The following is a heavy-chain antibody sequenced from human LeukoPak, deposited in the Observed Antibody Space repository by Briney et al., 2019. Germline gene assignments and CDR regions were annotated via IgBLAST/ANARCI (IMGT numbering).Heavy chain of an antibody. CDR2: IIDSGDIT. V-gene: IGHV3-23*01. D-gene: IGHD3-16*01. J-gene: IGHJ6*03. Sequence: GGSLRLSCEASGFTFSSYAMSWVRQAPGKGLEWVSGIIDSGDITYYANSGKGRFTISRDNSKNTLSLQMNNLRAEHTAVYYCAKLGGKEVYNYYVGVWGKGTTVAVSS. CDR1: GFTFSSYA. CDR3: AKLGGKEVYNYYVGV.